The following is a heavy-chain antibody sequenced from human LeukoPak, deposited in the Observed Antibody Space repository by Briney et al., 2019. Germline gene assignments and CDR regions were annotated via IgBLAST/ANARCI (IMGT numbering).Heavy chain of an antibody. CDR1: GYTLTELS. J-gene: IGHJ6*02. Sequence: ASVKVSCKVSGYTLTELSMHWVRQAPGKGLEWMGGFDPEDGETIYAQKFQGRVTMTEDTSTDTAYMELSSLRSEDTAVYYCARDTDSGSYPYYYYYYGMDVWGQGITVTVSS. V-gene: IGHV1-24*01. D-gene: IGHD1-26*01. CDR3: ARDTDSGSYPYYYYYYGMDV. CDR2: FDPEDGET.